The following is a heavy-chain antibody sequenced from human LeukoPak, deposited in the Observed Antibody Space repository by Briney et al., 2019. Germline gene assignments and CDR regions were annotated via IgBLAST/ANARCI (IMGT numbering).Heavy chain of an antibody. J-gene: IGHJ6*03. CDR3: AKQAFITYYPYNYMDV. D-gene: IGHD1/OR15-1a*01. Sequence: ASVTVSCKASGYVFTGYYVHWVRQAPGQRLEWMGWINPKTGDTDYAQTFQGRVTMTRDTSINTAHMELSGLRSADTAVYYCAKQAFITYYPYNYMDVWGKGTSVTVSS. CDR2: INPKTGDT. V-gene: IGHV1-2*02. CDR1: GYVFTGYY.